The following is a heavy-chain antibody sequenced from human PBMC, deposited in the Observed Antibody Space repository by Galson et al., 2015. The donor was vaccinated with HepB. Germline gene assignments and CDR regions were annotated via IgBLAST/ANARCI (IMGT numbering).Heavy chain of an antibody. V-gene: IGHV3-21*01. CDR1: GFTFSSYS. Sequence: SLRLSCAASGFTFSSYSMNWVRQAPGKGLEWVSSISSSSSYIYYADSVKGRFTISRDNAKNSLYLQMNSLRAEDTAVYYCARDDEVLIAFDIWGQGTMVTVSS. J-gene: IGHJ3*02. CDR2: ISSSSSYI. CDR3: ARDDEVLIAFDI. D-gene: IGHD2-8*01.